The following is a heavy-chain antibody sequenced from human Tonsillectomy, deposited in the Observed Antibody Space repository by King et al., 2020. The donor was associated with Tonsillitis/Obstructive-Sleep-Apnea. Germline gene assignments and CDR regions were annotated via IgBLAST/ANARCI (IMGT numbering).Heavy chain of an antibody. CDR1: GGSFSGYY. V-gene: IGHV4-34*01. CDR2: INNSGST. Sequence: HVQLQQWGAGLLKPSETLSLTCAVYGGSFSGYYWSWIRQPPGKGLEWIGEINNSGSTNYNPALKSRVTISVDTSWHQFYLKLGSVTAVDTAVYYCARGLHCGGNSIAYCGPGTLVTVSS. J-gene: IGHJ4*02. CDR3: ARGLHCGGNSIAY. D-gene: IGHD4-23*01.